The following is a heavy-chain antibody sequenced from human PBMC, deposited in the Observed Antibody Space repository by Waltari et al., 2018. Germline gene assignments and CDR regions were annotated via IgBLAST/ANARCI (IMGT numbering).Heavy chain of an antibody. CDR2: ISGSGYST. Sequence: EVQLVESGGGLVQPGGYLRLSCAASGFTFSSYAMSWVLQAPGEGLGWVSVISGSGYSTYYAESVKGRFTISRDNSKSTLYLKMNSLRAEDTAVYYCAKDCDIAAARGHFDYWGQGTLVTVSS. J-gene: IGHJ4*02. CDR3: AKDCDIAAARGHFDY. V-gene: IGHV3-23*04. CDR1: GFTFSSYA. D-gene: IGHD6-13*01.